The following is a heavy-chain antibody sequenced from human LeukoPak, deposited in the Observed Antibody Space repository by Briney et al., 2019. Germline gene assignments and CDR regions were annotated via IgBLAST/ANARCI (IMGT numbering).Heavy chain of an antibody. D-gene: IGHD6-6*01. CDR1: AFSLNAYN. Sequence: PGGSLRLSCAASAFSLNAYNMNWVRQAPGKGLEWVSAISGSGGSTYYADSVKGRFTISRDNSKNTLYLQMNSLRAEDTAVYYCAKDFRRIAARGALDYMDVWGKGTTVTVSS. CDR2: ISGSGGST. J-gene: IGHJ6*03. CDR3: AKDFRRIAARGALDYMDV. V-gene: IGHV3-23*01.